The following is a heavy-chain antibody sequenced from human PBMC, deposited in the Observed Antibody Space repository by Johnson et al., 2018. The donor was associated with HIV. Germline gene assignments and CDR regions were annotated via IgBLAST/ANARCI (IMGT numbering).Heavy chain of an antibody. Sequence: QMLLVESGGGVVRPGGSLRLSCAASGFTFSDYYMTWIRQAPGKGLEWLSFISSSGDIIRYADSVKGRFTISRDNAKNSLILQMNSLRDEDTAVYYWARRTLTALFGIWGQGTLVTVSS. V-gene: IGHV3-11*04. D-gene: IGHD3-16*01. J-gene: IGHJ3*02. CDR2: ISSSGDII. CDR1: GFTFSDYY. CDR3: ARRTLTALFGI.